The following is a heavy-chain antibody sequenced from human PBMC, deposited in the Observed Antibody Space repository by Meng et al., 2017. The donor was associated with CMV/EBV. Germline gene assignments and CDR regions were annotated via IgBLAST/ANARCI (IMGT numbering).Heavy chain of an antibody. D-gene: IGHD3-10*01. CDR3: ARGIWFGEPGGMDV. CDR1: GYTFTSYG. CDR2: INPNSGGT. J-gene: IGHJ6*02. Sequence: ASVKVSCKASGYTFTSYGISWVRQAPGQGLEWMGWINPNSGGTNYAQKFQGRVTMTRDTPISTAYMELSRLRSDDTAVYYCARGIWFGEPGGMDVWGQGTTVTVSS. V-gene: IGHV1-2*02.